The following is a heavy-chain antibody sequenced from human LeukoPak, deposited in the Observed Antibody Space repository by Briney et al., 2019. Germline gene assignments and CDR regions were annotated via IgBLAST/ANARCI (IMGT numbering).Heavy chain of an antibody. CDR2: IYPGDSDT. CDR1: GYSFTTYW. J-gene: IGHJ3*02. Sequence: GESLKISCKGSGYSFTTYWIGWVRQMPGKGLEWMGIIYPGDSDTRYSPSFQGQVTISADKSISTAYLQWSSLKASDTAMYYCARQDPDMASAFDIWGQGTMVTVSS. CDR3: ARQDPDMASAFDI. V-gene: IGHV5-51*01. D-gene: IGHD3-9*01.